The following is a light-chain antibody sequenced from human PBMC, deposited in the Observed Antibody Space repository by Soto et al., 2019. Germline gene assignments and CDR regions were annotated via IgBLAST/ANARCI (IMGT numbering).Light chain of an antibody. J-gene: IGKJ1*01. CDR3: QQRSNWPPIT. V-gene: IGKV3-11*01. Sequence: EIIMTQSAATLSVSPGETATLSCRASQSVSSNLAWYQQKPGQAPRLLLYDASNRATGIPARFSGSGSGTEFTLTISSLEPEDFAVYYCQQRSNWPPITFGQGTKVDIK. CDR1: QSVSSN. CDR2: DAS.